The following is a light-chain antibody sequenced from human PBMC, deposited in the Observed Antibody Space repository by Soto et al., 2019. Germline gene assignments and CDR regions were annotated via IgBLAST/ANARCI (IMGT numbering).Light chain of an antibody. CDR1: QSVSSS. CDR3: QQYNNWPPFT. V-gene: IGKV3-15*01. Sequence: EIVMTQSPATLSVSPGERVTLSCRASQSVSSSLAWYQQKTAQAPRLLLYGASTRATGIPARFSGSGSGTEFTLTISSLQSEDFAVYYCQQYNNWPPFTFGPGTKVDIK. CDR2: GAS. J-gene: IGKJ3*01.